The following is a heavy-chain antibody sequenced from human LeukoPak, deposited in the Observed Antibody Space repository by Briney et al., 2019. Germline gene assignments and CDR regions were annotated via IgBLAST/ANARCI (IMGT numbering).Heavy chain of an antibody. CDR1: GYTFTGYY. V-gene: IGHV1-2*02. CDR2: INPNSGGT. Sequence: GASVKVPCKASGYTFTGYYMHWVRQAPGQGLEWMGWINPNSGGTNYAQKFQGRVTMTRDTSISTAYMELSRLRSDDTAVYYCARENYYDSDGFDPWGQGTLVTVSS. J-gene: IGHJ5*02. CDR3: ARENYYDSDGFDP. D-gene: IGHD3-22*01.